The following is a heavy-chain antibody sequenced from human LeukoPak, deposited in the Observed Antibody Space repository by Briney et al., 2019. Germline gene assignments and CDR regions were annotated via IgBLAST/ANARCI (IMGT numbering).Heavy chain of an antibody. Sequence: SETLSLTCTVSGGSISSSSYYWGWIRQPPGKGLEWIGSIYYSGSTYYNPSLKSRVTISVDTSKHQFSLKLSSVTAADTAVYYCARDGGYDFWSGYYVGWFDPWGQGTLVTVSS. CDR3: ARDGGYDFWSGYYVGWFDP. J-gene: IGHJ5*02. CDR1: GGSISSSSYY. V-gene: IGHV4-39*07. CDR2: IYYSGST. D-gene: IGHD3-3*01.